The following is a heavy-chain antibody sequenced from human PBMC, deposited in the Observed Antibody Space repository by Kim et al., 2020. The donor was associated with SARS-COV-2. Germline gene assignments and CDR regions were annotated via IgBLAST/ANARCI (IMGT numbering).Heavy chain of an antibody. V-gene: IGHV4-34*01. Sequence: SETLSLTCAVYGGSFSGYYWSWIRQPPGKGLEWIGEINHSGSTNYNPSLKSRVTISVDTSKNQFSLKLSSVTAADTAVYYCARSDDTMVRGVTVDYWGQGTLVTVSS. J-gene: IGHJ4*02. CDR1: GGSFSGYY. CDR3: ARSDDTMVRGVTVDY. CDR2: INHSGST. D-gene: IGHD3-10*01.